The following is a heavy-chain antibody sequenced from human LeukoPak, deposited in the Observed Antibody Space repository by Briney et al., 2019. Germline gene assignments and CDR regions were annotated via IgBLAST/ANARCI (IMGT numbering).Heavy chain of an antibody. Sequence: ASVKVSCKASGYTFTSHAMNWVRQAPGQGLERMGWINTNTGNPTYAQGFTGRFVFSLDTSVSTAYLQISSLKAEDTAVYYCARDQEDIVVVFTMDVWGKGTTVTVSS. V-gene: IGHV7-4-1*02. CDR2: INTNTGNP. CDR3: ARDQEDIVVVFTMDV. D-gene: IGHD2-15*01. J-gene: IGHJ6*03. CDR1: GYTFTSHA.